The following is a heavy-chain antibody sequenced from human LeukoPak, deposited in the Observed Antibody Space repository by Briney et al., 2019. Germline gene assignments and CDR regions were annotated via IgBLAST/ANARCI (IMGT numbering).Heavy chain of an antibody. CDR1: GGSISSSSYY. V-gene: IGHV4-39*01. Sequence: PSETLSLTCTVSGGSISSSSYYWGWIRQPPGKGLEWIGSIYYSGSTNYNPSLKSRVTISVDTSKNQFSLKLSSVTAADTAVYYCARRAGTGYFDYWGQGTLVTVSS. CDR3: ARRAGTGYFDY. J-gene: IGHJ4*02. D-gene: IGHD6-13*01. CDR2: IYYSGST.